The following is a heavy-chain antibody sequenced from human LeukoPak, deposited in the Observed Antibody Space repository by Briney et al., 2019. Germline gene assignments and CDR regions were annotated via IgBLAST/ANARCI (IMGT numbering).Heavy chain of an antibody. CDR3: ARDWVAAAANDAFDI. CDR2: VRSKAYRGTT. Sequence: GGSLRLSCTASGFTFGDHAMSWVRQAPGKGLEWVGFVRSKAYRGTTEYAASVKGRFTISRDNAKNSLYLQMNSLRAEDTAVYYCARDWVAAAANDAFDIWGQGTMVTVSS. V-gene: IGHV3-49*04. J-gene: IGHJ3*02. D-gene: IGHD6-13*01. CDR1: GFTFGDHA.